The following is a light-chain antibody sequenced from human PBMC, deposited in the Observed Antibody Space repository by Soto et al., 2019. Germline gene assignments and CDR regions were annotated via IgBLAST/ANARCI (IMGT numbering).Light chain of an antibody. CDR2: EVI. V-gene: IGLV2-14*01. CDR1: SSDIGGHNY. CDR3: RSFTSTSTVI. J-gene: IGLJ2*01. Sequence: QSALTQPASVSGSLGQSITISCTGTSSDIGGHNYVSWYQLHPGKALKVLIFEVIKRPSGVSTRFSGSKSGNMASLTISGLRPEDEGDYYCRSFTSTSTVILGGGTKLTVL.